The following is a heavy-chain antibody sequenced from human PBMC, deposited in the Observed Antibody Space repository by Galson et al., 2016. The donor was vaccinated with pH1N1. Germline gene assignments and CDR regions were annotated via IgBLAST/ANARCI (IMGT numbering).Heavy chain of an antibody. D-gene: IGHD4-17*01. CDR3: SRIRYGDSVGYLDC. CDR2: IDWDDDK. Sequence: PALVKPTQTLTLTCTFSGFSLSTSGMCVSWIRQPPGKALEWLALIDWDDDKYYSTSLKTRLTITKDTSKNQVVLTMTNMDPVDTATYYCSRIRYGDSVGYLDCSRQGSLVTVSS. V-gene: IGHV2-70*01. J-gene: IGHJ4*02. CDR1: GFSLSTSGMC.